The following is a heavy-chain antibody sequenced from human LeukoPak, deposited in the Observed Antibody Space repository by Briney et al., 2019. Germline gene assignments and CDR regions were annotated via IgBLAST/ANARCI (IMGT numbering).Heavy chain of an antibody. V-gene: IGHV1-3*01. CDR2: INAGNGNT. J-gene: IGHJ5*02. D-gene: IGHD6-13*01. CDR3: ARGLPGRQLANDWFDP. Sequence: ASVKVSCKASGYTFTSYAMHWVRQAPGQRLEWMGWINAGNGNTKYSQKFQGRVTITRDTSASTAYMELSSLRSEDTAVYYCARGLPGRQLANDWFDPWGQGTLVTVSS. CDR1: GYTFTSYA.